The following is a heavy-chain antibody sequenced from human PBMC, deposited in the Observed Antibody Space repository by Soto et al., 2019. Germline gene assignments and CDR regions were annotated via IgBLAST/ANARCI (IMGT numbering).Heavy chain of an antibody. D-gene: IGHD5-18*01. V-gene: IGHV1-69*13. Sequence: ASVKVSCKASGGTFGTYGISWVRQAPGQGLEWMGGIVPFFGTPDYAENLQGRVTITADESTSTAYMELSSLRSGDTAVYYCARANQAAMITHYCDAMDVWGQGTTVTVSS. J-gene: IGHJ6*02. CDR1: GGTFGTYG. CDR3: ARANQAAMITHYCDAMDV. CDR2: IVPFFGTP.